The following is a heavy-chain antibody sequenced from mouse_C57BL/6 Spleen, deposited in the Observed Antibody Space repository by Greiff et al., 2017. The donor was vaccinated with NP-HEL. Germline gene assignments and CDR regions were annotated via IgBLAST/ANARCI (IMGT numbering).Heavy chain of an antibody. J-gene: IGHJ3*01. D-gene: IGHD2-1*01. Sequence: EVQLQESGGGLVKPGGSLKLSCAASGFTFSDYGMHWVRQAPEKGLEWVAYISSGSSTIYYADTVKGRFTISRDNAKNTLFLQMTSLRSEDTAMYYCARPSGNYGRTWFAYWGQGTLVTVSA. V-gene: IGHV5-17*01. CDR1: GFTFSDYG. CDR2: ISSGSSTI. CDR3: ARPSGNYGRTWFAY.